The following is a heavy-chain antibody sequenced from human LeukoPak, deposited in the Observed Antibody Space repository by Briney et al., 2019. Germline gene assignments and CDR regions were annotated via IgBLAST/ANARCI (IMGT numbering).Heavy chain of an antibody. V-gene: IGHV3-64*01. D-gene: IGHD4-17*01. CDR3: ASVTTGFDP. J-gene: IGHJ5*02. CDR1: GFTFSDYA. Sequence: GGSLRLSCAASGFTFSDYAMHWVRQAPGKGLEYVSAISTDGGGTYYVNSVKGRFTISRDNSKNTLYLQMGSLRAEDMAVYYCASVTTGFDPWGQGTLVTVSS. CDR2: ISTDGGGT.